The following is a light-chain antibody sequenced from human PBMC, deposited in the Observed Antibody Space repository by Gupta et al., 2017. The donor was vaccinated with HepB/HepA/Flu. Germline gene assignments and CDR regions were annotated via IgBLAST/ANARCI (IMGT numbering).Light chain of an antibody. CDR1: SSNIGSGFG. V-gene: IGLV1-40*01. Sequence: QSVLTQPPSVSGAPGQRVTISCTGSSSNIGSGFGVHWYQQLPGAPPKLLIYAYTNRPSGVPDRFSGSNSGTSASLAITGLQAEDEADYYCQSYDSSLSIYVFGTGTKVTVL. J-gene: IGLJ1*01. CDR3: QSYDSSLSIYV. CDR2: AYT.